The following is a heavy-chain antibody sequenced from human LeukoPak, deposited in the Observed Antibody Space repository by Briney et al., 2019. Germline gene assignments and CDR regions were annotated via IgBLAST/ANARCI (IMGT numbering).Heavy chain of an antibody. CDR2: INPKSGGT. J-gene: IGHJ4*02. V-gene: IGHV1-2*02. CDR1: GYTFTDYY. CDR3: ATFGISGYFRDY. Sequence: GASVKVSCKGSGYTFTDYYIHWVRQAPGQGLEWMGWINPKSGGTNYAQKFQGRVTMTRDTSISTAYMELRSDDTAVYYCATFGISGYFRDYWGQGTLVTVSS. D-gene: IGHD3-22*01.